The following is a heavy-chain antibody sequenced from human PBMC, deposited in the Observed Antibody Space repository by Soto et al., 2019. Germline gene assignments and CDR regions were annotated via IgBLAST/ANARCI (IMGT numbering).Heavy chain of an antibody. V-gene: IGHV5-51*01. CDR3: ARLSGDIVVVVAATFNWFDR. J-gene: IGHJ5*02. Sequence: GESLKISCKGSGYSFTSYWIGWVRQMPGKGLEWMGIIYPGDSDTRYSPSFQGQVTNSADKSISTAYLQWSSLKASDTAMYYCARLSGDIVVVVAATFNWFDRWGQGTLVTVSS. CDR1: GYSFTSYW. D-gene: IGHD2-15*01. CDR2: IYPGDSDT.